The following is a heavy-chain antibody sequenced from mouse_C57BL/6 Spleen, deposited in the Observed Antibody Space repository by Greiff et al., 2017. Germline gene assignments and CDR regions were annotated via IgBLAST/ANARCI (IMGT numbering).Heavy chain of an antibody. CDR1: GFSLTSYG. CDR2: IWGGGST. V-gene: IGHV2-3*01. CDR3: AKHGYPDY. D-gene: IGHD2-2*01. J-gene: IGHJ2*01. Sequence: VKLVESGPGLVAPSQSLSITCTVSGFSLTSYGVSWVRQPPGKGLEWLGGIWGGGSTNYHSALISRLSISKDNAKSQVFFKLNSLQTDATATYYCAKHGYPDYWGQGTTLTVSS.